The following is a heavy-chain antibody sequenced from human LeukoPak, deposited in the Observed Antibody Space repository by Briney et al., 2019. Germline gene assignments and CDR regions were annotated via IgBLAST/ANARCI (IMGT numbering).Heavy chain of an antibody. J-gene: IGHJ4*02. V-gene: IGHV4-59*10. CDR2: IYTSGST. CDR1: GGSFSGYY. D-gene: IGHD3-22*01. Sequence: SETLSLTCAVYGGSFSGYYWSWIRQPPGKGLEWIGRIYTSGSTNYNPSLKSRVTMSVDTSKSQFSLKLSSVTAADTAVYYCGSSPLYYYDSSGYSDYWGQGTLVTVSS. CDR3: GSSPLYYYDSSGYSDY.